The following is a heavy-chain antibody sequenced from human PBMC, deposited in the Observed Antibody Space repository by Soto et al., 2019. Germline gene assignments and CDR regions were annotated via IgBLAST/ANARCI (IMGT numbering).Heavy chain of an antibody. CDR1: GFTFSNAW. V-gene: IGHV3-15*01. CDR3: TTEQSMYYYDSSGYYYFDY. Sequence: GGSLRLSCAASGFTFSNAWMSWVRQAPGKGLEWVGRIKSKTDGGTTDYAAPVKGRFTISRDDSKNTLYLQMNSLKTEDTAVYYCTTEQSMYYYDSSGYYYFDYWGQGTLVTVSS. J-gene: IGHJ4*02. CDR2: IKSKTDGGTT. D-gene: IGHD3-22*01.